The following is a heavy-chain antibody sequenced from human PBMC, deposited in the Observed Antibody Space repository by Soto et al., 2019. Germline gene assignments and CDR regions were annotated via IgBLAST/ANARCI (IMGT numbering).Heavy chain of an antibody. Sequence: QVQLVQSGAEVKKPGASVKVSCKASGYTFSTYVTHWVRQAPGQGLEWMGWINAGNGNTKYSQKFQGRVTITRDTSATTAYMELRSLGAEDTAVYYCAGGATGYDDWGQGTLVTVSS. CDR3: AGGATGYDD. V-gene: IGHV1-3*01. D-gene: IGHD1-1*01. J-gene: IGHJ4*02. CDR1: GYTFSTYV. CDR2: INAGNGNT.